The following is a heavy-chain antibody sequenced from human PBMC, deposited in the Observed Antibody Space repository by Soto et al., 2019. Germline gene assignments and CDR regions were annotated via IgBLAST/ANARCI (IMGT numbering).Heavy chain of an antibody. D-gene: IGHD2-2*01. Sequence: QVQLVQSGAEVKKSGSSVKVSCKASGGTFSSYTISWVRQAPGQGLEWMGRIIPILGIANYAQKFQGRVTITADKSTSTAYMELSSLRSEDTAVYYCARRKYCSSTSCYHCVTRMSTSAFDIWGQGTMVTVSS. J-gene: IGHJ3*02. CDR3: ARRKYCSSTSCYHCVTRMSTSAFDI. CDR2: IIPILGIA. V-gene: IGHV1-69*02. CDR1: GGTFSSYT.